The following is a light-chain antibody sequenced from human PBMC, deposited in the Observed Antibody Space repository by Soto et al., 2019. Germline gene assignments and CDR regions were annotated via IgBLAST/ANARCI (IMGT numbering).Light chain of an antibody. CDR3: CSYAGSYTYV. Sequence: QSALTQPRSVSGSPGQSVTISCTGTNSDVGYYDYVSWYKQDPGKAPKLMIYDVSKRPSGVPDRFSGSKSGYTASLTISGLQAEDEADYYCCSYAGSYTYVFGTGTKVTVL. V-gene: IGLV2-11*01. CDR2: DVS. CDR1: NSDVGYYDY. J-gene: IGLJ1*01.